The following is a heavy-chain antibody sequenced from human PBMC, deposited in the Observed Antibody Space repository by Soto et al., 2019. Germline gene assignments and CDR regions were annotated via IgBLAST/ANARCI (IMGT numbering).Heavy chain of an antibody. CDR3: ARKAGRSSGHPSHFDY. V-gene: IGHV3-33*01. D-gene: IGHD6-19*01. CDR2: IWYDGSNK. CDR1: GFTFSSYG. Sequence: QVQLVESGGGVVQPGRSVRLSCAASGFTFSSYGRHWVRQAPGKGLEWVAVIWYDGSNKYYADSVKGRFTIFRDNSKNTLYLQMNSLRAEDTAVYYCARKAGRSSGHPSHFDYWGQGTLVTVSS. J-gene: IGHJ4*02.